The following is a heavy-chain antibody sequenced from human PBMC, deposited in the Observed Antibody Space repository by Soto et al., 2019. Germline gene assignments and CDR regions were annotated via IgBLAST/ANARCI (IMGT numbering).Heavy chain of an antibody. V-gene: IGHV3-49*04. CDR1: GFTFGGYS. CDR3: ARCRAAADLSDFDY. Sequence: GESLRLSCSGSGFTFGGYSMSWVRQVPGEGLEWVGSIRSKAYFGTTEYAASVRGRFSISRDDSKSLAYLQMNSLKTEDTAVYFCARCRAAADLSDFDYWGQGTLVTVSS. CDR2: IRSKAYFGTT. D-gene: IGHD6-13*01. J-gene: IGHJ4*02.